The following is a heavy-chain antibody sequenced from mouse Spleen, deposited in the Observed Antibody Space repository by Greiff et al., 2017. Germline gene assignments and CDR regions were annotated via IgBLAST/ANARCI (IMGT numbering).Heavy chain of an antibody. CDR1: GYTFTEYT. D-gene: IGHD1-1*01. CDR3: ARHEEDYYGSSLYFDY. CDR2: FYPGSGSI. J-gene: IGHJ2*01. Sequence: QVQLKESGAELVKPGASVKLSCKASGYTFTEYTIHWVKQRSGQGLEWIGWFYPGSGSIKYNEKFKDKATLTADKSSSTVYMELSRLTSEDSAVYFCARHEEDYYGSSLYFDYWGQGTTLTVSS. V-gene: IGHV1-62-2*01.